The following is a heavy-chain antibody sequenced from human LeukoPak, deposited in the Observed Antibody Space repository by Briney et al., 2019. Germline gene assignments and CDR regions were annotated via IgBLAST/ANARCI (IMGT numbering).Heavy chain of an antibody. V-gene: IGHV4-31*03. Sequence: SETLSLTCTVSGGSISSGGYYWSWIRQHPGKGLEWIGYIYYSGSTYYNPSLKSRVTISVDTSKNQFSLKLSSVTPEDTAVYYCAKEGQAVADVWGQGTLVTVSS. CDR2: IYYSGST. CDR1: GGSISSGGYY. CDR3: AKEGQAVADV. J-gene: IGHJ4*02. D-gene: IGHD6-19*01.